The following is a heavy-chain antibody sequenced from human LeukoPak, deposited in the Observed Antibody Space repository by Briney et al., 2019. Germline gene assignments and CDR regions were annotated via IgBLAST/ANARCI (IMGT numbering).Heavy chain of an antibody. CDR2: ISSSSSYI. D-gene: IGHD3-3*01. V-gene: IGHV3-21*01. CDR3: ASTFWSGARSDYYYMDV. Sequence: GSLRLSCVASGFTFSHYSMNWVRQAPGKGLEWVSSISSSSSYIYYADSVKGRFTISRDNAKNSLYLQMNSLRAEDTAVYYCASTFWSGARSDYYYMDVWGKGTTVTVSS. J-gene: IGHJ6*03. CDR1: GFTFSHYS.